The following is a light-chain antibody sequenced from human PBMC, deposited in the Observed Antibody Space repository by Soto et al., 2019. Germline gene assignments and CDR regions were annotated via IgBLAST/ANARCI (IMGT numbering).Light chain of an antibody. CDR2: DAS. Sequence: EIVLTQSPATLSLSPGERATLSCRASQSVRSSLVWYQQQPGQAPRLLIYDASNRATGIPARFSGSGSGTDFTLTISSLEPEDFAVYYCQQRSNWLTFGGGTKVDIK. CDR1: QSVRSS. CDR3: QQRSNWLT. V-gene: IGKV3-11*01. J-gene: IGKJ4*01.